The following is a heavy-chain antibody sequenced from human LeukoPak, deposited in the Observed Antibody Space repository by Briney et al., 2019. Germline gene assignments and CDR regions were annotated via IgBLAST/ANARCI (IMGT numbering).Heavy chain of an antibody. Sequence: KPSETLSLTCAVYGGSFSGYYWSWIRQPPGKGLEWIGEINHSGSTNYNPSLKSRVTISVDTSKNQFSLKLSSVTAADTAVYYCASDSGKHYYGSGSQYYYYYYMDVWGKGTTVTVSS. CDR3: ASDSGKHYYGSGSQYYYYYYMDV. V-gene: IGHV4-34*01. D-gene: IGHD3-10*01. CDR2: INHSGST. J-gene: IGHJ6*03. CDR1: GGSFSGYY.